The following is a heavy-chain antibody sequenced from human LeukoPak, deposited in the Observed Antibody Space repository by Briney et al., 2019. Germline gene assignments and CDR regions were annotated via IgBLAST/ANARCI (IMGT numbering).Heavy chain of an antibody. CDR1: GGSFSGYY. D-gene: IGHD3-22*01. Sequence: SETLSLTCAVYGGSFSGYYWSWIRQPPGKGLEWIGEINHSGSTNYNPSLRSRVTISVDTSKNQFSLKVNSVTAADTAVYYCARGSDYDSSACEYWGQGTLVTVSS. CDR2: INHSGST. V-gene: IGHV4-34*01. CDR3: ARGSDYDSSACEY. J-gene: IGHJ4*02.